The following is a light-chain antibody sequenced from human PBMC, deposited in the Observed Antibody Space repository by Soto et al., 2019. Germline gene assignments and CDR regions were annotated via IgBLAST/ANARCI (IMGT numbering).Light chain of an antibody. CDR3: QEYTDWSST. J-gene: IGKJ2*01. Sequence: EMVMTQSPATLYVSPGESATLSCRASQSVGSNLAWYQQKPGQAPRLLIYGASTRATGTPTRFSGSGSGTDFTLSISSLQSEDFAVYYCQEYTDWSSTFGQGTKLAIK. CDR1: QSVGSN. V-gene: IGKV3-15*01. CDR2: GAS.